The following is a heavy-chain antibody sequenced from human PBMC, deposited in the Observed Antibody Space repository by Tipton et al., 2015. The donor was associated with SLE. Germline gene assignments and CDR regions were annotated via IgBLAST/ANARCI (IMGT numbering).Heavy chain of an antibody. CDR1: GGSIRSYY. J-gene: IGHJ2*01. V-gene: IGHV4-59*01. CDR2: IYYRGSPYYREST. D-gene: IGHD1-26*01. CDR3: AKADGVVGGQVPYWYFDL. Sequence: TLSLTCTVSGGSIRSYYWSWIRLTPGKGLEWIGDIYYRGSPYYRESTTYNPSLESRATMLLDTPKNQFSLKLNSATAADTAVYYCAKADGVVGGQVPYWYFDLWGRGTLVSVSS.